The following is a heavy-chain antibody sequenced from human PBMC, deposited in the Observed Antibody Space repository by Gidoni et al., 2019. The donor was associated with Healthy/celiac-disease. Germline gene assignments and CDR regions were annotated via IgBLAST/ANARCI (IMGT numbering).Heavy chain of an antibody. Sequence: VQLVQSGAEVKKPGSSVKASCKASGGTFSSIAISWVRQAPGQGLEWMGGIIPILGTANYAQKFQGRVTITADESTSTAYMELSSLRSEDTAVYYCARGDYGGNSGAFDIWGQGTMVTVSS. CDR1: GGTFSSIA. J-gene: IGHJ3*02. V-gene: IGHV1-69*01. D-gene: IGHD4-17*01. CDR2: IIPILGTA. CDR3: ARGDYGGNSGAFDI.